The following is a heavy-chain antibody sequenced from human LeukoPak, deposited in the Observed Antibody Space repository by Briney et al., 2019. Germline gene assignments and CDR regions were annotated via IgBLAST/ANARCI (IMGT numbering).Heavy chain of an antibody. CDR2: IKAYVNEK. J-gene: IGHJ6*03. V-gene: IGHV3-7*01. Sequence: PGGSLRLSCAVSGFTFSSYWMNWVRQAPGKGLEWVTNIKAYVNEKNYVDSEKCRFTISRDNAKNSLDLQMISLRAEDTALYYGARVRYMDGWGKGTTVSASS. CDR1: GFTFSSYW. CDR3: ARVRYMDG.